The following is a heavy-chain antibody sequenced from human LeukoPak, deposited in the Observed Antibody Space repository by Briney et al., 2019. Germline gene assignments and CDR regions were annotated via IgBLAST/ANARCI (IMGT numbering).Heavy chain of an antibody. D-gene: IGHD6-19*01. CDR3: ARDGAQWLVVRFDY. Sequence: GGSLRLSCAASGFTFSSYSMNWVRQAPGKGLEWVSSISSSSSYIYYADSVKGRFTISRDNAKNPLYLQMNSLRAEDTAVYYCARDGAQWLVVRFDYWGQGTLVTVSS. V-gene: IGHV3-21*01. J-gene: IGHJ4*02. CDR1: GFTFSSYS. CDR2: ISSSSSYI.